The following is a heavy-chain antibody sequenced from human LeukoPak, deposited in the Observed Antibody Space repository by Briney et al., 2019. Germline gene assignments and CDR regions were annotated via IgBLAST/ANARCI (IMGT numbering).Heavy chain of an antibody. J-gene: IGHJ4*02. CDR1: GFTFSSYA. Sequence: GGSLRLSCAASGFTFSSYAMSWVRQAPGKGLEWVSDISGSGGSTYYADSVKGRFTISRDNSKNTLYLQMNSLRAEDTAVYYCAKALGMIVVVTSDYWGQGTLVTVSS. D-gene: IGHD3-22*01. V-gene: IGHV3-23*01. CDR2: ISGSGGST. CDR3: AKALGMIVVVTSDY.